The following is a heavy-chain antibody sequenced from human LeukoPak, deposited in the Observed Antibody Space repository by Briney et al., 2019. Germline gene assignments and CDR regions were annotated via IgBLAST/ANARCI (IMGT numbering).Heavy chain of an antibody. CDR1: GGSFSGYY. D-gene: IGHD3-10*01. Sequence: SETLSLTCAVYGGSFSGYYWSWIRQPPGKGLEWIGEINHSGSTNYNPSLKSRVTISVDTSKNQFSLKLSSVTAADTAVYYCARGRFGYGSVPYYFDYWGQGTLVTVSS. CDR3: ARGRFGYGSVPYYFDY. CDR2: INHSGST. V-gene: IGHV4-34*01. J-gene: IGHJ4*02.